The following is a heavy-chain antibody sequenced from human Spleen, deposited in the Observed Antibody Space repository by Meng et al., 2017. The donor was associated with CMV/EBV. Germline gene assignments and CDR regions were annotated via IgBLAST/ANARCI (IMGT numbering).Heavy chain of an antibody. CDR2: IYSGEST. J-gene: IGHJ4*02. V-gene: IGHV3-53*01. Sequence: GGSLRLSCAASGFTVSSNYMSWVRQAPGKGLEWVSVIYSGESTYYADSVKGRFTMSRDNSKNTLYLQMNSLRAEDTAVYYCAKVHPSGYYFDYWGQGTLVTVSS. CDR3: AKVHPSGYYFDY. CDR1: GFTVSSNY. D-gene: IGHD3-10*01.